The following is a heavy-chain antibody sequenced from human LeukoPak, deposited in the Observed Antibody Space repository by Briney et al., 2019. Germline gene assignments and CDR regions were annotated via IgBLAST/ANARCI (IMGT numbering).Heavy chain of an antibody. D-gene: IGHD6-19*01. CDR1: GDSIRTYY. CDR3: ARQDSSGWYYFDY. Sequence: SETLSLTCTVSGDSIRTYYWSWLRQPPGQGLEWIGYIYYSGSTNYNPFLKSRVTISVDKSNNQFSLNLSSVTAADTAVYYCARQDSSGWYYFDYWGQGTLVTVSS. V-gene: IGHV4-59*08. J-gene: IGHJ4*02. CDR2: IYYSGST.